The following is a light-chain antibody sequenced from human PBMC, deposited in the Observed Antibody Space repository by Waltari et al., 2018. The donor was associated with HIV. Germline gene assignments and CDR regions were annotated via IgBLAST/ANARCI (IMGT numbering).Light chain of an antibody. V-gene: IGLV2-23*02. CDR2: DVT. J-gene: IGLJ1*01. CDR1: LRDLGTYAY. CDR3: CSFAGSNFV. Sequence: QSALTQPPSVSGSPGQAIPLPCAGSLRDLGTYAYFSSYQQHPGTAPKLIISDVTERPSGISNRFSGSKSGTTASLTISGLQAEDEAEYCCCSFAGSNFVFGSGTKVTVL.